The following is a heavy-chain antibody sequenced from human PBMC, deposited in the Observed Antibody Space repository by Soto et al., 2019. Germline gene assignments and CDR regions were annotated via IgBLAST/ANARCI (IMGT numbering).Heavy chain of an antibody. CDR3: ARDETTYYYDSSGYGSYYFDY. Sequence: ASVKVSCKASGYTFTSYYMHWVRQAPGQGLEWMGIINPSGGSTSYAQKFQGRVTMTRDTSTSTVYMELSSLRSEDTAVYYCARDETTYYYDSSGYGSYYFDYWGQGTLVTVYS. CDR2: INPSGGST. D-gene: IGHD3-22*01. J-gene: IGHJ4*02. CDR1: GYTFTSYY. V-gene: IGHV1-46*01.